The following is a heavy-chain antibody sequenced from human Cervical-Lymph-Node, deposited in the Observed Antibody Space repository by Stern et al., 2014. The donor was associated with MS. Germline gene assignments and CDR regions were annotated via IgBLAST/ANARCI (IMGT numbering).Heavy chain of an antibody. Sequence: MQLVESGAEVKKPGSSVKVSCKASGGTFSSYAISWVRQAPGQGLEWMGRIIPILGIANYVQNFQGRVTITADTSTSTAYMELSSLRSEDTAVYYCARGEGYNWNRDFDYWGQGTLVTVSS. CDR3: ARGEGYNWNRDFDY. CDR1: GGTFSSYA. J-gene: IGHJ4*02. CDR2: IIPILGIA. D-gene: IGHD1-20*01. V-gene: IGHV1-69*09.